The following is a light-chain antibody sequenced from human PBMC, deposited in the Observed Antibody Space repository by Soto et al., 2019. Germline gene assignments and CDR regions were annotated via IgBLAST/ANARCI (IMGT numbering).Light chain of an antibody. Sequence: EIVMTQSPATLSVSPGERATLSCRASQSVSSNFAWYQPKPGEDPRPLIYGASTRATSIPARFSGSGPGTEFTLTISSLQSEDFAVYYCRQYNNWPPETFGQGTKVEIK. CDR2: GAS. CDR3: RQYNNWPPET. CDR1: QSVSSN. J-gene: IGKJ1*01. V-gene: IGKV3-15*01.